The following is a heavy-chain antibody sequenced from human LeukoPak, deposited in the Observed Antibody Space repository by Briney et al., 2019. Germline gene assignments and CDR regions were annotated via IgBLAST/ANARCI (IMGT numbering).Heavy chain of an antibody. Sequence: SETLSLTCTVSGGSISCYYWSWIRQPAGKGLEWIGRIYTSGSTNYNPSLKSRVTMSVDTSKNQFSLKLSSVTAADTAVDYCARVGLLWFGAFDIWGQGTMVTVSS. J-gene: IGHJ3*02. CDR2: IYTSGST. CDR1: GGSISCYY. CDR3: ARVGLLWFGAFDI. D-gene: IGHD3-10*01. V-gene: IGHV4-4*07.